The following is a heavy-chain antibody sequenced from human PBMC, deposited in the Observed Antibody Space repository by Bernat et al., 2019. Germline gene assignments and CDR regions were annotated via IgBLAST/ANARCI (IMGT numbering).Heavy chain of an antibody. Sequence: QVQLVESGGGVVQPGRSLRLSCAASGFTFSSYGMHWVRQAPGKGLEWVAVISYDGSNKYYADSVKGRFTISRDNSKNTLYLQMNSLRAEDTAVYYCANVGLAVDIWGQGTTVTVSS. J-gene: IGHJ6*02. D-gene: IGHD2-15*01. CDR1: GFTFSSYG. CDR2: ISYDGSNK. CDR3: ANVGLAVDI. V-gene: IGHV3-30*18.